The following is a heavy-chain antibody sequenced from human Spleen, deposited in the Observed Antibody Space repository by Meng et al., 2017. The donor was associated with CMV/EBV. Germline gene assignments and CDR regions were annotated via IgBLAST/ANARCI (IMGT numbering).Heavy chain of an antibody. CDR1: GFTFSGSW. CDR2: IRYDGSNK. D-gene: IGHD6-13*01. J-gene: IGHJ4*02. CDR3: AEPIAAAGTGGSGGY. V-gene: IGHV3-30*02. Sequence: GGSLRLSCAASGFTFSGSWMNWARQAPGKGLEWVAFIRYDGSNKYYADSVKGRFTISRGNSKNTLYLQMNSLRAEDTAVYYCAEPIAAAGTGGSGGYWGQGTLVTVSS.